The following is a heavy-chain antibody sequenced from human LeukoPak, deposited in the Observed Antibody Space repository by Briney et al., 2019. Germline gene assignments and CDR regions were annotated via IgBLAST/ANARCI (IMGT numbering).Heavy chain of an antibody. CDR1: GGTFSSYA. CDR3: AGQDIVVVPAAIRL. D-gene: IGHD2-2*01. V-gene: IGHV1-69*06. CDR2: IIPIFGTA. Sequence: GASVKVSCKASGGTFSSYAISWVRQAPGQGLEWMGGIIPIFGTANYAQKFQGRVTITADKSTSTAYMELSSLRSEDTAVYYCAGQDIVVVPAAIRLWGQGTLVTVSS. J-gene: IGHJ4*02.